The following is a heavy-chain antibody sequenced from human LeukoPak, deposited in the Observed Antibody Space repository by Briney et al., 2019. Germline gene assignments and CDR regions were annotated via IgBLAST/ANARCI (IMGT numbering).Heavy chain of an antibody. J-gene: IGHJ4*02. CDR3: AKEYDSGGYGAYFDH. Sequence: GGSLRLSCTASKFTFSNYGMQWVRQAPGKGLEWVAVISSDGGTKYYADSVKGRFTLSRDNSRNTLDLQMNSLGPEDTAVYYCAKEYDSGGYGAYFDHWGQGTLVTVSS. CDR1: KFTFSNYG. CDR2: ISSDGGTK. D-gene: IGHD3-10*01. V-gene: IGHV3-30*18.